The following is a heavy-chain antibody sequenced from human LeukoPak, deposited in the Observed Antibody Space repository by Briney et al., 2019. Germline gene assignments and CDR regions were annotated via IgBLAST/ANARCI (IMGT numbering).Heavy chain of an antibody. V-gene: IGHV3-23*01. CDR2: ISGSGGST. CDR1: GFTLSSYA. J-gene: IGHJ4*02. D-gene: IGHD3-22*01. Sequence: GGSLRLSCAASGFTLSSYAVNWVRQAPGKGLEWVSGISGSGGSTYYADSVKGRFTISRDNSKNTLYLRVNSLRAEDTALYYCAKDYSDSGGYPDYWGQGTLVTVSS. CDR3: AKDYSDSGGYPDY.